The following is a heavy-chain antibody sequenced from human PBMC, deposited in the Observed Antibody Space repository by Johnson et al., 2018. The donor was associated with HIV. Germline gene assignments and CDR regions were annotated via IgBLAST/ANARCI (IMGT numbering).Heavy chain of an antibody. J-gene: IGHJ3*02. CDR1: GFTFSSYW. D-gene: IGHD3-22*01. CDR2: IKQDGSEK. Sequence: VQLVESGGGLVQPGGSLRLSCAASGFTFSSYWMHWVRQAPGKGLEWVANIKQDGSEKYYVDSVKGRFTISRDNAKNSLYLQMNSLRAEDTAVYYCAKEGRISMILGGAFDIWGQGTMVTVSS. CDR3: AKEGRISMILGGAFDI. V-gene: IGHV3-7*01.